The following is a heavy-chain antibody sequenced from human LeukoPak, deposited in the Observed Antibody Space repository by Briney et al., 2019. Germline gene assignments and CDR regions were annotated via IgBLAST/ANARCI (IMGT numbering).Heavy chain of an antibody. CDR1: TYIFTSYG. CDR2: ISAYNGNT. Sequence: ASVKVSCKPSTYIFTSYGINWVRQAPGQGLEWMGWISAYNGNTNYAQKLQGRVTMTTDTSTSTAYMELRSLRADDTAVYYCASGSACCGGVCFRPYDAFDIWGQGTMVTVSS. V-gene: IGHV1-18*01. CDR3: ASGSACCGGVCFRPYDAFDI. D-gene: IGHD2-21*02. J-gene: IGHJ3*02.